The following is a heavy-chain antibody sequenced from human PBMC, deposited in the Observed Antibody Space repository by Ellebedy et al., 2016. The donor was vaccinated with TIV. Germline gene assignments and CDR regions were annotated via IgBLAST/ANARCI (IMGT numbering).Heavy chain of an antibody. V-gene: IGHV1-2*02. CDR3: ARDPCSTTSCPWSDP. J-gene: IGHJ5*02. CDR1: GYIFTGYY. CDR2: INPNSGGT. Sequence: ASVKVSCKASGYIFTGYYMHWVRQAPGQGLEWMGWINPNSGGTNYAQKFQGRVTMTRDTSISTAYMELSRLRLDDTAMYYFARDPCSTTSCPWSDPWGQGTLVTVSS. D-gene: IGHD2-2*01.